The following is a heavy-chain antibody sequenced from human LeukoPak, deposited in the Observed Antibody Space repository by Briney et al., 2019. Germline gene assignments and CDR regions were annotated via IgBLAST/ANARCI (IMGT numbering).Heavy chain of an antibody. CDR2: IKSKTDGCTT. D-gene: IGHD6-19*01. Sequence: PGRSLRLSCAASGFTFSNAWMSWVRHAPGEGLEWVVRIKSKTDGCTTAYAAPVKGRFTISRDGSKNTLYLQMNRLKSVDTAVYYCTTEDESIAVAGTFDYWGQGTLVTASS. CDR1: GFTFSNAW. V-gene: IGHV3-15*01. CDR3: TTEDESIAVAGTFDY. J-gene: IGHJ4*02.